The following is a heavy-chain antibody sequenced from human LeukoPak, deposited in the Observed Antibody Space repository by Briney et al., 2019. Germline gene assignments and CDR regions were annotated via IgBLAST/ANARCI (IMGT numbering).Heavy chain of an antibody. CDR1: GGSISSSSYY. CDR2: IYYSGST. V-gene: IGHV4-39*01. D-gene: IGHD6-19*01. J-gene: IGHJ6*03. Sequence: SETLSLTCTVSGGSISSSSYYWGWIRQPPGKGLEWIGSIYYSGSTYYNPSLKSRVTISVDTSKNQFSLKLSSVTAADTAVYYCARQGRYSSGWGYYYYYYMDVWGKGTTVTISS. CDR3: ARQGRYSSGWGYYYYYYMDV.